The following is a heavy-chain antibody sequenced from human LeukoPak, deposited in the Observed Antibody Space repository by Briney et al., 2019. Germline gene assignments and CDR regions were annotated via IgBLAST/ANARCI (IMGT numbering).Heavy chain of an antibody. Sequence: GGSLRLSCAASGFTFSSYWMSWVRQAPGKGLEWVAFISHDGKRKYYIESVKGRFTISRDDSRNTMYLQMDSLRDEDTAVYYCAKDLAYRCTCDYWGQGTLVTVS. V-gene: IGHV3-30*18. J-gene: IGHJ4*02. D-gene: IGHD3-16*02. CDR1: GFTFSSYW. CDR2: ISHDGKRK. CDR3: AKDLAYRCTCDY.